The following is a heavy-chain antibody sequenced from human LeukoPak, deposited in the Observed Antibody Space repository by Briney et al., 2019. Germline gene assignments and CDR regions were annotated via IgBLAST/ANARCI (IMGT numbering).Heavy chain of an antibody. CDR3: ASTSGSYVFDC. CDR1: GVSNSSYY. D-gene: IGHD1-26*01. V-gene: IGHV4-59*01. Sequence: ASATLSLTCTVSGVSNSSYYWSWVRQAPGKELEWIAYVYYSGRTNYNPSLKSRVTISIDTSKNYFSLNLSSVTAADTAVYYCASTSGSYVFDCWGQGILVTVSS. J-gene: IGHJ4*02. CDR2: VYYSGRT.